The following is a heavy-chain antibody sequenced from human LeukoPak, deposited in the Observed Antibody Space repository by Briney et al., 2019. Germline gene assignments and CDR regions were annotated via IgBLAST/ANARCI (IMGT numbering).Heavy chain of an antibody. J-gene: IGHJ4*02. CDR1: GGSISSSSYY. Sequence: SETLSLTCTVSGGSISSSSYYWSWIRQPPGKGLEWIGEINHSGSTNYNPSLKSRVTISVDTSKNQFSLKLSSVTAADTAVYYCARARAVAGTMDYWGQGTLVTVSS. D-gene: IGHD6-19*01. V-gene: IGHV4-39*07. CDR3: ARARAVAGTMDY. CDR2: INHSGST.